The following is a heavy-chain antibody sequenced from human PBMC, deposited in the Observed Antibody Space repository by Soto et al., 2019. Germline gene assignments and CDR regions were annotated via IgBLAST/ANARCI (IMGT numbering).Heavy chain of an antibody. CDR1: GFTFSSYA. CDR3: ARDPLWGTAMVLWYFDL. CDR2: ISYDGSNK. D-gene: IGHD5-18*01. V-gene: IGHV3-30-3*01. Sequence: QVQLVESGGGVVQPGRSLRLSCAASGFTFSSYAMHWVRQAPGKGLEWVEVISYDGSNKYYADSVKGRFTISRDNSKNKLYLELNRLRAEDTAVYYCARDPLWGTAMVLWYFDLWGRGTLVTVAS. J-gene: IGHJ2*01.